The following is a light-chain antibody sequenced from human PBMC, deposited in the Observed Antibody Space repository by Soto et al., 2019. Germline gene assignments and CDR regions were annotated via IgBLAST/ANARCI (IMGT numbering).Light chain of an antibody. J-gene: IGKJ1*01. CDR3: QQYYGTTLT. V-gene: IGKV4-1*01. Sequence: DIVMTQSPDSLAVSLGERATINCKSSQSVLYSSNNKNYLAWYQQTPGQPPKLLIYWASTRESGVPDRLSGSGSGTDFTLTTSRLQAEDVAVYYCQQYYGTTLTFGHGTKVDIX. CDR1: QSVLYSSNNKNY. CDR2: WAS.